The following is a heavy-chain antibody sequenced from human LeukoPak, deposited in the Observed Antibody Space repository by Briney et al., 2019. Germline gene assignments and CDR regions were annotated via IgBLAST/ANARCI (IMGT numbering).Heavy chain of an antibody. CDR1: GGSISSYY. CDR3: ARTGRAVADVLDAFDI. J-gene: IGHJ3*02. CDR2: IYYSGST. Sequence: KPSETLSLTCTVSGGSISSYYWSWIRQPPGKGLEWIGYIYYSGSTNYNPSLKSRVTKSVDTSKNQFSLKLSSVTAADTAVYYCARTGRAVADVLDAFDIWGQGTMVTVSS. D-gene: IGHD6-19*01. V-gene: IGHV4-59*01.